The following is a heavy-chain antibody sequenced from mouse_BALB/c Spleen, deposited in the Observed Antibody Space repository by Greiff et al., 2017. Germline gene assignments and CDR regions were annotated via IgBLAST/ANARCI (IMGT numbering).Heavy chain of an antibody. D-gene: IGHD1-1*02. CDR1: GFSLTGYG. V-gene: IGHV2-6-7*01. CDR2: IWGDGST. CDR3: ARDQGGGEDAMDY. J-gene: IGHJ4*01. Sequence: VQGVESGPGLVAPSQSLSITCTVSGFSLTGYGVNWVRQPPGKGLEWLGMIWGDGSTDYNSALKSRLSISKDNSKSQVFLKMNSLQTDDTARYYCARDQGGGEDAMDYWGQGTSVTVSS.